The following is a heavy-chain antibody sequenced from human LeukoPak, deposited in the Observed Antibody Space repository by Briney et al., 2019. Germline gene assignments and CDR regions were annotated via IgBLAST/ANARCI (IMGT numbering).Heavy chain of an antibody. Sequence: GGSLRLSWAVSGFSVNRFNDNSVRQAPGKGLEWVSSISSSSSNIYYADSVKGRFTISRDNAKNSLFLQMNSLRAEDTAVYYFARSLYRGYGRFDFWGRGTLVTVSS. CDR3: ARSLYRGYGRFDF. V-gene: IGHV3-21*01. CDR1: GFSVNRFN. J-gene: IGHJ4*02. D-gene: IGHD5-12*01. CDR2: ISSSSSNI.